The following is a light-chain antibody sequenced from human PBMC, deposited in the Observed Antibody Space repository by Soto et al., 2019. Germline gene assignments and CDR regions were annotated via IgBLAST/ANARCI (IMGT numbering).Light chain of an antibody. CDR1: SSDVGGYNY. CDR2: DVS. Sequence: HSDLTQPASVSGSPGQSISISCTRTSSDVGGYNYVSWYQQHPGKAPKLMIYDVSNRPSGVSNRFSGSKSGNTASLTISGLQAEDEADYYCSSYTSSSSYVFGNGTKVTVL. J-gene: IGLJ1*01. CDR3: SSYTSSSSYV. V-gene: IGLV2-14*01.